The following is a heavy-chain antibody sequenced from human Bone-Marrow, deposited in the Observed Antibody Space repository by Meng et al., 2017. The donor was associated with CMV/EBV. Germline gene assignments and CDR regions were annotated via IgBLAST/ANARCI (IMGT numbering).Heavy chain of an antibody. V-gene: IGHV3-30*04. CDR3: ARGAYSSGWYLYFDY. Sequence: SGFTFSSYAMHWVRQAPGKGLEWVAVISYDGSNKYYADSVTGRFTISRDNSKNTLYLQMNSLRAEDTAVYYCARGAYSSGWYLYFDYWGQGTLVTVSS. CDR2: ISYDGSNK. J-gene: IGHJ4*02. CDR1: GFTFSSYA. D-gene: IGHD6-19*01.